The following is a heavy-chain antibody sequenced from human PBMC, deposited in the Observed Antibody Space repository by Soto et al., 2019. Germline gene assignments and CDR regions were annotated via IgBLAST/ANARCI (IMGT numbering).Heavy chain of an antibody. D-gene: IGHD2-2*01. J-gene: IGHJ4*02. Sequence: GGSLRLSCAASGFTFSNAWMSWVRQAPGKGLEWVGRIKSKTDGGSTDYAAPVKGRFTISRDDSKNTLYLQMNSLKTEDTAVYYCTTDVIVVPAVVTPDYWGQGTLVTVSS. CDR2: IKSKTDGGST. V-gene: IGHV3-15*01. CDR3: TTDVIVVPAVVTPDY. CDR1: GFTFSNAW.